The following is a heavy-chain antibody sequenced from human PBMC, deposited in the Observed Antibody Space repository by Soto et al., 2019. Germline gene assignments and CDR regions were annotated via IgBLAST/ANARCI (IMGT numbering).Heavy chain of an antibody. CDR3: ARDPYYYDSSGYYYSAEYFQH. CDR2: IIPIFGTA. CDR1: GGAFSSYA. D-gene: IGHD3-22*01. J-gene: IGHJ1*01. Sequence: SVKVSCKASGGAFSSYAISWVRQAPGQGLEWMGGIIPIFGTANYAQKFQGRVTITADESTSTAYMELSSLRSEDTAVYYCARDPYYYDSSGYYYSAEYFQHWGQ. V-gene: IGHV1-69*13.